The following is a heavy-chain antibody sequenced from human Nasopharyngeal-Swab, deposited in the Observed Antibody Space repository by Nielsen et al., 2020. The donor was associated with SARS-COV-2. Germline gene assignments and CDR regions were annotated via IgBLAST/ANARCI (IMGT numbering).Heavy chain of an antibody. CDR1: GFTFSSYS. CDR3: ARDIAAAGLFFDY. V-gene: IGHV3-21*01. J-gene: IGHJ4*02. CDR2: ISSSSSSI. D-gene: IGHD6-13*01. Sequence: GSLRLSCAASGFTFSSYSMNWVRQAPGKGLEWVSSISSSSSSIYYAGSVKGRFTISRDNAENSLYLQMNSLRAEDTAVYYCARDIAAAGLFFDYWGQGTLVTVSS.